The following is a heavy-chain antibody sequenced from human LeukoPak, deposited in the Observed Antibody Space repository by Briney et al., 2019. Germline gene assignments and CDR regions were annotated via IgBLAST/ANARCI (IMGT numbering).Heavy chain of an antibody. CDR2: INPNNGDT. CDR3: ARETHTVTTDFDY. J-gene: IGHJ4*02. V-gene: IGHV1-2*02. Sequence: ASVKVSCKASGYTFTGYFIHWVRQVPGQGLEGMGWINPNNGDTQYAQRFQGRVTMTRDTSISTAYMELSRLRSDDTAVYYCARETHTVTTDFDYWGQGTLVTVSS. D-gene: IGHD4-17*01. CDR1: GYTFTGYF.